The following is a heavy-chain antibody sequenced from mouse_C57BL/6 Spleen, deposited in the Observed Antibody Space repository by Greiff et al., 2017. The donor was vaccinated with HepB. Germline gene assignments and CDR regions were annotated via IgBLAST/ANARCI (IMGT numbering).Heavy chain of an antibody. J-gene: IGHJ3*01. Sequence: VQLQQPGAELVKPGASVKLSCKASGYTFTSYWMHWVKQRPGQGLEWIGMIHPNSGSTNYNEKFKSKATLTVDKSSSTAYMQLSSLTSEDSAVYYCAITTVVATKAYWGQGTLVTVSA. CDR2: IHPNSGST. V-gene: IGHV1-64*01. CDR1: GYTFTSYW. CDR3: AITTVVATKAY. D-gene: IGHD1-1*01.